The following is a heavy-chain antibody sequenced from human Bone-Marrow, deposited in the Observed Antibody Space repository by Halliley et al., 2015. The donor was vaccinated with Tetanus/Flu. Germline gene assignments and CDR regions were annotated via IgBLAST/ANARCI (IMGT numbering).Heavy chain of an antibody. Sequence: TLSLTCTVTFSRGSISSGGSYWDWIRPHPGKGLGWIGHIYYSGSTYYNPSLRSRLTISVDTSKNQLSLRLRSVTAADTAVYYCARGHYYYGSGSYFDFWGQGTLVTVSS. D-gene: IGHD3-10*01. CDR2: IYYSGST. V-gene: IGHV4-31*03. CDR1: RGSISSGGSY. J-gene: IGHJ4*02. CDR3: ARGHYYYGSGSYFDF.